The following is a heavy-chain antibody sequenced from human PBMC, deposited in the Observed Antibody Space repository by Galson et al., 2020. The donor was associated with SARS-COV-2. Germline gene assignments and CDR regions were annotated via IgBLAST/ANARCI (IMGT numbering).Heavy chain of an antibody. CDR2: IHHSGNT. V-gene: IGHV4-31*03. Sequence: SETLSLTCSVSGFFISSGGYYWSCIRQHPGKGPEWIGYIHHSGNTYYNPSLQSRLTISVDTSKNQFSLKLRSPTAADTAMYYCARDRAGFEEPASYAMDVWGQGATVTVSS. J-gene: IGHJ6*02. CDR1: GFFISSGGYY. D-gene: IGHD1-26*01. CDR3: ARDRAGFEEPASYAMDV.